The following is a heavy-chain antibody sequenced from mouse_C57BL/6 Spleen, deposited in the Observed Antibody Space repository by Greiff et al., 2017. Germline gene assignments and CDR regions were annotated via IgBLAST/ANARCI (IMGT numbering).Heavy chain of an antibody. Sequence: VQGVESGPGLVAPSQSLSITCTVSGFSLTSYGVHWVRQPPGKGLEWLVVIRSDGSTTYNSALKSRLSISKDNSKSQVFLKMNSLQTDDTAMYYCARHSSKFYAMDYWGQGTSVTVSS. D-gene: IGHD2-10*02. CDR3: ARHSSKFYAMDY. CDR2: IRSDGST. V-gene: IGHV2-6-1*01. CDR1: GFSLTSYG. J-gene: IGHJ4*01.